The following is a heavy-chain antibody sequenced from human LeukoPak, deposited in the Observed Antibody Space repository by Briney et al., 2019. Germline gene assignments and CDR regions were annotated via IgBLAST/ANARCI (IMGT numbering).Heavy chain of an antibody. CDR1: GYTFTSYG. Sequence: ASVKVSCKASGYTFTSYGISWVRQAPGQGLEWMGWISAYNGNTNYAQKLQGRVTMTTDTSTSTAYMELRSLRSDDTAVYYCARDQGTLEPSDFDYWGQGTLVTVSS. J-gene: IGHJ4*02. D-gene: IGHD1-1*01. V-gene: IGHV1-18*01. CDR2: ISAYNGNT. CDR3: ARDQGTLEPSDFDY.